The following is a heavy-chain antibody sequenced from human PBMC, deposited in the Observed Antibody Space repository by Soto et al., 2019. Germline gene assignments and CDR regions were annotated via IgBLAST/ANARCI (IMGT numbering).Heavy chain of an antibody. Sequence: SETLSLTCTVSGGSFSSYYWSWIRQPPGKGLEWIGYIYYTGSIIYNPSLKSRVTMSVDMSMKQFSLKLNSVTAADTAVYYCARTTTLENYFDYWGQGTLVTVS. D-gene: IGHD2-15*01. CDR3: ARTTTLENYFDY. CDR2: IYYTGSI. J-gene: IGHJ4*02. CDR1: GGSFSSYY. V-gene: IGHV4-59*01.